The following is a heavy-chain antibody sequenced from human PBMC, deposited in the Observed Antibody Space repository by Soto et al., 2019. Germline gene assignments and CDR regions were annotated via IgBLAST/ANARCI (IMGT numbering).Heavy chain of an antibody. CDR1: VYTFTRYG. V-gene: IGHV1-18*04. J-gene: IGHJ4*02. CDR2: ISAYNGNT. Sequence: AAVPVSCQASVYTFTRYGISWVRPAPGQGLEWMGWISAYNGNTNYAQKPQGRVTMTTDTSTSTAYMELRSLRSDDTAVYYCARNCSGGSCYYFDYWGQGTLVTVSS. D-gene: IGHD2-15*01. CDR3: ARNCSGGSCYYFDY.